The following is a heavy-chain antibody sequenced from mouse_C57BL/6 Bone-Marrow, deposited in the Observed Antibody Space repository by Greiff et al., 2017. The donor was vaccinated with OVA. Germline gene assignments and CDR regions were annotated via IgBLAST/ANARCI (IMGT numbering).Heavy chain of an antibody. CDR1: GFTFTDYY. J-gene: IGHJ1*03. D-gene: IGHD1-1*02. CDR2: IRNKANGYTT. Sequence: EVQVVESGGGLVQPGGSLSLSCAASGFTFTDYYMSWVRQPPGKALEWLGFIRNKANGYTTEYSASVKGRFTISRDNSQSILYLQMNALRAEDSATYYCARYPLVATDWYFDVWGTGTTVTVSS. V-gene: IGHV7-3*01. CDR3: ARYPLVATDWYFDV.